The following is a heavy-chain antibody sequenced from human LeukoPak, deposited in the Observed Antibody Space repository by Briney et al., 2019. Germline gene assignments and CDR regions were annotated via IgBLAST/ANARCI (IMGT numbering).Heavy chain of an antibody. CDR3: ARLGASTFDY. Sequence: SQTLSLTCTVSGGSISSGGYYWSWIRQHPGKGLEWIGYIYYSGSTYYNPSLKSRVTISVDTSKNQFSLKLSSVTAADTAVYYCARLGASTFDYWGQGTLVTVSS. CDR2: IYYSGST. V-gene: IGHV4-31*03. CDR1: GGSISSGGYY. J-gene: IGHJ4*02.